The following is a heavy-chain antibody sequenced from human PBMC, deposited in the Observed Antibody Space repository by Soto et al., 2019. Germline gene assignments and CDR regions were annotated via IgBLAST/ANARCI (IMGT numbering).Heavy chain of an antibody. CDR3: ARDLRLDY. D-gene: IGHD4-17*01. V-gene: IGHV4-59*01. CDR1: GGSIISYY. J-gene: IGHJ4*02. CDR2: IYYSGST. Sequence: QVQLQESGPGLVKPSETLSLTCTVSGGSIISYYWSWIRQPPGKGLEWIGYIYYSGSTNYNPSLKSRVTISVDTSKNQFSLKLSSVTAADTAVYYCARDLRLDYWGQGTLVTVSS.